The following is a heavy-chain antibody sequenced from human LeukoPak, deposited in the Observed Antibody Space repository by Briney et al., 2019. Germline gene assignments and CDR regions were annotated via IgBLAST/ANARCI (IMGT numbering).Heavy chain of an antibody. V-gene: IGHV4-30-4*08. CDR3: ARQGIHCSSTSCYGDWFDP. J-gene: IGHJ5*02. D-gene: IGHD2-2*01. Sequence: SETLSLTCTVSGGSISSGDYYWSWIRQPPGKGLEWIGYIYYSGSTYYNPSLKSRVTISVDTSKNQFSLKLSSVTAADTAVYYCARQGIHCSSTSCYGDWFDPWSQGTLVTVSS. CDR2: IYYSGST. CDR1: GGSISSGDYY.